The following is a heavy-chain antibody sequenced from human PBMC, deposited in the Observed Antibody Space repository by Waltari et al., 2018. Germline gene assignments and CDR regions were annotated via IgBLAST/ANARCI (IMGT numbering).Heavy chain of an antibody. Sequence: QVQLQESGPGLVKPSQTLSLPCTVSGGSISSGGYYWSWFRQHPGKGLEWIGYIYYSGSTYYNPSLKSRVTISVDTSKNQFSLKLSSVTAADTAVYYCARDSGMVRGEFDYWGQGTLVTVSS. CDR2: IYYSGST. V-gene: IGHV4-31*03. CDR1: GGSISSGGYY. CDR3: ARDSGMVRGEFDY. D-gene: IGHD3-10*01. J-gene: IGHJ4*02.